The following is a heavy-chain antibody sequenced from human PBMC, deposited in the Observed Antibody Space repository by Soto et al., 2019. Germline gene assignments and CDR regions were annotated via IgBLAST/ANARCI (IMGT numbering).Heavy chain of an antibody. Sequence: QVQLVQSGAEVKKPGASVKVSCKTSGYTFTSHGISWVRQAPGQVLEWMGWISPYNGDTNYAQKLQGRVSVTTDSSTRTAYGALRSLRCEDTAVYYCARMVRGSTVGYYYYMDVWCKGTTVTVS. V-gene: IGHV1-18*01. D-gene: IGHD3-10*01. CDR2: ISPYNGDT. CDR1: GYTFTSHG. CDR3: ARMVRGSTVGYYYYMDV. J-gene: IGHJ6*03.